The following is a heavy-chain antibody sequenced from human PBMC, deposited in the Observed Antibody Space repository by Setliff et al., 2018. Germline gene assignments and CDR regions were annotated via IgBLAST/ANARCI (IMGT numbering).Heavy chain of an antibody. CDR1: GFTFSRYA. V-gene: IGHV3-48*01. CDR2: ISASSANI. J-gene: IGHJ6*03. D-gene: IGHD6-13*01. Sequence: PGGSLRLSCAASGFTFSRYAMNWVRQTPGEGLEWVSYISASSANIQYADSVRGRFTVSRDNARNSLYLQMNSLRGDDAAVYYCASDPSYASSLYYYLEVWGKGTTVTVSS. CDR3: ASDPSYASSLYYYLEV.